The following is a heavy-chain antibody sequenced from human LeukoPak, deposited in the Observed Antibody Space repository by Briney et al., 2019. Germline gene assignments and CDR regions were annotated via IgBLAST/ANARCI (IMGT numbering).Heavy chain of an antibody. CDR3: ARPNTAVAGTASAFDI. V-gene: IGHV4-34*01. J-gene: IGHJ3*02. Sequence: PSETLSLTCAVYGGSFSGYYWSWIRQPPGKGLEWIGEINHSGSTNYNPSLKSRVTISVDTSKNQFSLKLSSVTAADTAVYYCARPNTAVAGTASAFDIWGQGTMVTVSS. CDR1: GGSFSGYY. CDR2: INHSGST. D-gene: IGHD6-19*01.